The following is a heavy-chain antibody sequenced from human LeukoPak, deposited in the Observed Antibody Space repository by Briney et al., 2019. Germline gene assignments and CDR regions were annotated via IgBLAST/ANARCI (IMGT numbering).Heavy chain of an antibody. CDR3: AREQAGDSSGYLYYYYGMDV. CDR2: ISYDGSNK. CDR1: GFTFSSYA. V-gene: IGHV3-30-3*01. Sequence: GGSLRLSCAASGFTFSSYAMHWVRQALGKGLEWVAVISYDGSNKYYADSVKGRFTISRDNSKNTLYLQMNSLRAEDTAVYYCAREQAGDSSGYLYYYYGMDVWGQGTTVTVSS. D-gene: IGHD3-22*01. J-gene: IGHJ6*02.